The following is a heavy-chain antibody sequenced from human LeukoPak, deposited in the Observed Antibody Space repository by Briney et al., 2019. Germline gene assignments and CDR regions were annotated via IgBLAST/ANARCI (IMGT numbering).Heavy chain of an antibody. CDR3: ARGAVRIAAAERGNWFDP. Sequence: ASVKVSCKASGYTFTDYYMHWVRQAPGQGLEWMGWINPNSGGTNYAQKFQGRVTMTRDTSVSTAYMELSRLRSDDTAVYYCARGAVRIAAAERGNWFDPWGQGTLVTVSS. V-gene: IGHV1-2*02. CDR2: INPNSGGT. J-gene: IGHJ5*02. CDR1: GYTFTDYY. D-gene: IGHD6-13*01.